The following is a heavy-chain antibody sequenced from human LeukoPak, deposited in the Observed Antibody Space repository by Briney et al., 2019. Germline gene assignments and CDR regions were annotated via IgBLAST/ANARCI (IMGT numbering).Heavy chain of an antibody. Sequence: PSETLSLTCTVSGDSICRYYWSWIRQPPGKGLEWIAYIDYRGSTTYNPSLKSRVTISVDTSRNQFSLKLSSVTAADTAVYYCARSRSGYSYDHAAFDIWGLGTMVTVSS. CDR1: GDSICRYY. D-gene: IGHD5-12*01. CDR3: ARSRSGYSYDHAAFDI. J-gene: IGHJ3*02. CDR2: IDYRGST. V-gene: IGHV4-59*01.